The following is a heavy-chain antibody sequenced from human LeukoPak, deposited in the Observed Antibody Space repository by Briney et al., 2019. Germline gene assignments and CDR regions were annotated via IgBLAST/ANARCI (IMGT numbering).Heavy chain of an antibody. CDR2: ISRSGSSI. J-gene: IGHJ4*02. D-gene: IGHD4-17*01. Sequence: RPGGSLRLSCAASGFIFSDYSMSWIRQAPGKGLEWVSYISRSGSSIYNTDSVKGRFTISRDNAKNSLYLQMNSLRAEDTAVYYCARDYGDYPDYWGRGTLVTVSS. V-gene: IGHV3-11*01. CDR1: GFIFSDYS. CDR3: ARDYGDYPDY.